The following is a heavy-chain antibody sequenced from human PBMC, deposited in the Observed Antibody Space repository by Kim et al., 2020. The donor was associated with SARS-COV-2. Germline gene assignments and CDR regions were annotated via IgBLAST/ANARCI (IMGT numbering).Heavy chain of an antibody. CDR3: AQDRWCEAGIGPPDY. J-gene: IGHJ4*02. CDR1: GLPLRAYA. D-gene: IGHD6-19*01. CDR2: ISGSGVTS. Sequence: GGSLRLSCAVSGLPLRAYALNWVRQAPGKGLEWVSRISGSGVTSDHADSVKGRFTISRDNSRTMLYLQMNSLRVADTAVYYCAQDRWCEAGIGPPDYWGQGTLVSVSS. V-gene: IGHV3-23*01.